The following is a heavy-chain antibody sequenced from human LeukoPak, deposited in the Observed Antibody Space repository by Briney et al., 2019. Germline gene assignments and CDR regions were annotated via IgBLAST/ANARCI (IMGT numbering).Heavy chain of an antibody. J-gene: IGHJ4*02. Sequence: PGGSLRLSCAASGFTFSSYSMNWVRQAPGKGLEWVSYISSSGSTIYYADSVKGRFTISRDNAKNSLYLQMNSLRAEDTAVYYCASYDSSGYYYAEHWGQGTLVTVSS. CDR1: GFTFSSYS. CDR2: ISSSGSTI. CDR3: ASYDSSGYYYAEH. D-gene: IGHD3-22*01. V-gene: IGHV3-48*04.